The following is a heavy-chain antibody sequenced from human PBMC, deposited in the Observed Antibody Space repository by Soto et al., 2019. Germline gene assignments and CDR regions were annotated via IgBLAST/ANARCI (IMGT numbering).Heavy chain of an antibody. CDR1: GGSISSSSYY. Sequence: QLQLQESGPGLVKPSETLSLTCTVSGGSISSSSYYWGWIRQPPGKGLEWIGSIYYSGSTYYDPSLKSQVTISVDTSKNQFSLKLSSVTAADTAVYYCARLYRWGFWFDPWGQGTLVTVSS. CDR2: IYYSGST. D-gene: IGHD3-16*01. J-gene: IGHJ5*02. CDR3: ARLYRWGFWFDP. V-gene: IGHV4-39*01.